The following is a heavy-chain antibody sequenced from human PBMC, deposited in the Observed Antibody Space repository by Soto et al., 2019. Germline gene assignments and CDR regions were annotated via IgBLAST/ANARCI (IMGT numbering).Heavy chain of an antibody. CDR2: IYPGDFDT. Sequence: PGESLKISCRVSGDSFTTYWIAWVRQMPGKGLEWMGIIYPGDFDTRYSPSFQGQVTISVDKSINTAYLQWNSLKASDTAMYYCARSRFSIVGAPRRKLQLSTSGMDVWGQGTTVTVSS. J-gene: IGHJ6*02. CDR1: GDSFTTYW. CDR3: ARSRFSIVGAPRRKLQLSTSGMDV. V-gene: IGHV5-51*01. D-gene: IGHD1-26*01.